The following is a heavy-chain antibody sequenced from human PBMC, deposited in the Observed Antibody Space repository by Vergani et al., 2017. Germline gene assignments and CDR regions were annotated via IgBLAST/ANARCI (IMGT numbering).Heavy chain of an antibody. CDR2: IRSKAYGGTT. CDR3: ARGGFCGVPAARCPNDY. J-gene: IGHJ4*02. V-gene: IGHV3-49*03. CDR1: GFTFGDYA. D-gene: IGHD2-2*01. Sequence: EVQLVESGGGLVQPGRSLRLSCTASGFTFGDYAMSWFRQAPGKGLEWVGFIRSKAYGGTTEYAASVKGRFTISRDDSKSIAYLQMNSLKTEDTAVYYCARGGFCGVPAARCPNDYWGQGTLVTVSS.